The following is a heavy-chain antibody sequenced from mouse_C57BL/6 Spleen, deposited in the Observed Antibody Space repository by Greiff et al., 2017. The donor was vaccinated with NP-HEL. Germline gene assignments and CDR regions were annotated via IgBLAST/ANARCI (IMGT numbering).Heavy chain of an antibody. CDR2: IDPEDGDT. D-gene: IGHD1-1*01. J-gene: IGHJ1*03. CDR1: GFNIKDYY. CDR3: TTGFITTVVARYFDV. V-gene: IGHV14-1*01. Sequence: VQLQQSGAELVRPGASVKLSCTASGFNIKDYYMHWVKQRPEQGLEWIGRIDPEDGDTEYAPKFQGKATMTADTSSNSAYLQLSSLTSEDTAVYYCTTGFITTVVARYFDVWGTGTTVTVSS.